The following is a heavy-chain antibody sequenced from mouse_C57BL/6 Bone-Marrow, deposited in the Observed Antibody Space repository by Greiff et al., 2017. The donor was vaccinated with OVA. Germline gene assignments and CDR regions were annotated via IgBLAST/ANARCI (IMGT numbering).Heavy chain of an antibody. J-gene: IGHJ1*03. CDR1: GFNIKDYY. D-gene: IGHD2-2*01. CDR3: ARYYYGYHCYFDD. Sequence: EVQLVESGAELVKPGASVKLSCTASGFNIKDYYMHWVKQRPEQGLEWIGRIDPEDGDTKYDPKFKGKATITADTSSNTAYLQLSSLTSEDTAVYYCARYYYGYHCYFDDWGTGTTVTVSS. V-gene: IGHV14-2*01. CDR2: IDPEDGDT.